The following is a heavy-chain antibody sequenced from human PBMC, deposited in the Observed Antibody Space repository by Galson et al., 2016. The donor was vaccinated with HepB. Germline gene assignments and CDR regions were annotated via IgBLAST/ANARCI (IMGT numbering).Heavy chain of an antibody. V-gene: IGHV3-21*01. CDR3: AGSRADFWSVGYYDYGMDV. CDR1: GFTFSSYS. J-gene: IGHJ6*04. CDR2: ISSSNNYI. Sequence: SLRLSCAASGFTFSSYSMNWVRQAPGKGLEWVSSISSSNNYIYYADSVKGRFTISRDNSKNILYLQMNSLRAEDTAVYYCAGSRADFWSVGYYDYGMDVWGKGTTVTVSS. D-gene: IGHD3-3*01.